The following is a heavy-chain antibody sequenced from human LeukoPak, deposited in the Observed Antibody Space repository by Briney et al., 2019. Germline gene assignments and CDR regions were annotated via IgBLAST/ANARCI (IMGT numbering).Heavy chain of an antibody. J-gene: IGHJ4*02. Sequence: PGGSLRLSCAASEFTFSSYAMSWVRQAPGKGLEWVSVIYSGGSTYYADSVKGRFTISRDNSKNTLYLQMNSLRAEDTAVYYCARAGSGSYAYDYWGQGTLVTVSS. CDR3: ARAGSGSYAYDY. CDR2: IYSGGST. V-gene: IGHV3-66*01. CDR1: EFTFSSYA. D-gene: IGHD3-10*01.